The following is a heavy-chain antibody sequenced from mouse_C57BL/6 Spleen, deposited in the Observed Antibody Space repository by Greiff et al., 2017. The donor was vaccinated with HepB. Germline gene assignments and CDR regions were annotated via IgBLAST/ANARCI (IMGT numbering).Heavy chain of an antibody. Sequence: EVQLQQSGPVLVKPGASVKMSCKASGYTFTAYYMNWVKQSHGKRLEWIGAINPYNGGTSYNQKFKGKATLTVDKSYSTAYMELNSLTSEEAAVYCCACSPGDDWGQGSTLTVSS. CDR2: INPYNGGT. CDR3: ACSPGDD. J-gene: IGHJ2*01. D-gene: IGHD1-1*01. CDR1: GYTFTAYY. V-gene: IGHV1-19*01.